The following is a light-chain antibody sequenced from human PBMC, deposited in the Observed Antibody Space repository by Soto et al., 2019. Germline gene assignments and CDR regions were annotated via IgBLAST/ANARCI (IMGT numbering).Light chain of an antibody. CDR3: QQTNSFPLT. Sequence: DIQMTQSPSSVSASVGDGVTITFRAIQCIITSLGCYQQKPGKAPKLLVYGGSSLQSGVPSRFSGTGSGTDFTLTISSLQPEDFATYYCQQTNSFPLTFGGGTKV. V-gene: IGKV1D-12*01. CDR1: QCIITS. J-gene: IGKJ4*01. CDR2: GGS.